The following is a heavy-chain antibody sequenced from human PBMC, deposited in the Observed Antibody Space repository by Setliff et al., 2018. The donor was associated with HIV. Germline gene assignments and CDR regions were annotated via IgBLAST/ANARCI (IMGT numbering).Heavy chain of an antibody. J-gene: IGHJ4*02. Sequence: PGGSLRLSCAASGFRFSSYWMSWVRQAPGKGLESVANVKQDGTETLYVDSVKGRFTISRDNANNLVYLQMNSLRVEDTAVYFCARWGSGSYERVFDYWGQGMLVTVSS. CDR3: ARWGSGSYERVFDY. V-gene: IGHV3-7*01. CDR2: VKQDGTET. D-gene: IGHD1-26*01. CDR1: GFRFSSYW.